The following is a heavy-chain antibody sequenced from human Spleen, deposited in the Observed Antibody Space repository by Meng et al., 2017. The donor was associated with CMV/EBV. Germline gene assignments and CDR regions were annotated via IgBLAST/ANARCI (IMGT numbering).Heavy chain of an antibody. CDR2: ISGSGGST. V-gene: IGHV3-23*01. CDR1: GFTFSSYA. D-gene: IGHD2-2*01. CDR3: AKGIVVVPAASEYFQH. Sequence: GESLKISCAASGFTFSSYAMSWVRQAPGKGLEWVSAISGSGGSTYYADSVKGRFTSSRDNSKNTRYLQMNSLRAEDKAVYYCAKGIVVVPAASEYFQHWGQGTLVTVSS. J-gene: IGHJ1*01.